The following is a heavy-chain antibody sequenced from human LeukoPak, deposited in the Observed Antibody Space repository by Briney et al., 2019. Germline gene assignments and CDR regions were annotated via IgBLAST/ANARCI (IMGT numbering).Heavy chain of an antibody. CDR3: ARVRRITIFGVVIRDYFDY. Sequence: SQTLSLACTVSGGSISSGSYYWSWIRQPAGKGLEWIGRIYTSGSTNYNPSLKSRVTISVDTSKSQFSLKLSSVTAADTAVYYCARVRRITIFGVVIRDYFDYWGQGTLVTVSS. V-gene: IGHV4-61*02. D-gene: IGHD3-3*01. CDR2: IYTSGST. CDR1: GGSISSGSYY. J-gene: IGHJ4*02.